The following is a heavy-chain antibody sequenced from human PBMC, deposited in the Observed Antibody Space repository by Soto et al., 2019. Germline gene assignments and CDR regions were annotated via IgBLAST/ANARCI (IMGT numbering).Heavy chain of an antibody. CDR3: ARISIFGQTAYGMDV. V-gene: IGHV4-31*03. J-gene: IGHJ6*01. CDR1: GGSISSAGYY. Sequence: QVQLQESGPGLVKPSQTLSLTCSVSGGSISSAGYYWGWVRQSPGKGLEWIGYIYYSGSTFANPCLRSRVTISRDTSKNLFSLKLRSVTAADTAHYYCARISIFGQTAYGMDVWGQGTTVTVSS. CDR2: IYYSGST. D-gene: IGHD3-3*01.